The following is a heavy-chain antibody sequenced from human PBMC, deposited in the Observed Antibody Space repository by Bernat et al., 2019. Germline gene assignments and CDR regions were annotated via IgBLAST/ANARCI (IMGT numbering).Heavy chain of an antibody. CDR1: GFTFSSYG. V-gene: IGHV3-33*01. D-gene: IGHD3-10*01. CDR3: ARGGGNYGSEMYYYMDV. Sequence: QVQLVESGGGVVQPGRSLRLSCVASGFTFSSYGMHWVRQAPGKGLEWVAVIWYDGSNKYYADSVKGRFTISRDNSKNTLYLQMNSLRAEDTAVYYCARGGGNYGSEMYYYMDVWGKGTTVTVSS. CDR2: IWYDGSNK. J-gene: IGHJ6*03.